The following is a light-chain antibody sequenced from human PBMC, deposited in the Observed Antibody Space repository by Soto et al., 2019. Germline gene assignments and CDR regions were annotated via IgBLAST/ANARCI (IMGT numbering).Light chain of an antibody. J-gene: IGKJ3*01. CDR2: DAS. CDR1: QSISNY. Sequence: EIVLTQSPATLSLSPGERATLSCRASQSISNYLAWYQQKPGQAPRLLIYDASNRATGIPARFSGSGSGTDFTLTISSLEPEDSEAYSCQHRSTWPLFSFGPGTKVDIK. CDR3: QHRSTWPLFS. V-gene: IGKV3-11*01.